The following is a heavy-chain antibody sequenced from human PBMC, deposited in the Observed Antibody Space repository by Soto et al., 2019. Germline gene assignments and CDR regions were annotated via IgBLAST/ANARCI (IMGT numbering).Heavy chain of an antibody. V-gene: IGHV4-39*02. CDR3: ATQEVGGSYVYTFDP. J-gene: IGHJ5*02. CDR2: IYHSGST. Sequence: SETLSLTCTVSGGSVSSGSYYWSWIRQPPGKGLEWIGYIYHSGSTYYNPSLKSRVTISVDTSKNHFSLKLSSVTAADTAVYYCATQEVGGSYVYTFDPWGQGTLVTVSS. CDR1: GGSVSSGSYY. D-gene: IGHD1-26*01.